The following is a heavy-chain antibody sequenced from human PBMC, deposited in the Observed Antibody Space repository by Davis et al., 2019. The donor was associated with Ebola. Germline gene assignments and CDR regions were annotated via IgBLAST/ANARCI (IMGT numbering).Heavy chain of an antibody. V-gene: IGHV4-34*03. J-gene: IGHJ4*02. CDR3: TMSGTIDY. CDR2: INHSGST. D-gene: IGHD3-22*01. Sequence: SETLSLTCAVYGGSFSGYYWSWIRQPPGKGLEWIGEINHSGSTNYNPSLKSRVTISVDTSKNQFSLKLSSVTAADTAVYYCTMSGTIDYWGQGTLVTVSS. CDR1: GGSFSGYY.